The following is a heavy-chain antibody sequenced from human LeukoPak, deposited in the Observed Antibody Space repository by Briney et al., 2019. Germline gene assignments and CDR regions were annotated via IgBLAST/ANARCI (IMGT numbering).Heavy chain of an antibody. CDR1: GYTFTSYD. CDR3: ARRYYYDGSGLRLDV. Sequence: ASVKVTCKASGYTFTSYDINWVRQAAGQGLEWMRWMNPNSGNAAYAHKFQGRVTMTRDTSISTPYMEMCSLRSEDTAVYYCARRYYYDGSGLRLDVWGKGTPVTVSS. CDR2: MNPNSGNA. D-gene: IGHD3-22*01. V-gene: IGHV1-8*01. J-gene: IGHJ6*04.